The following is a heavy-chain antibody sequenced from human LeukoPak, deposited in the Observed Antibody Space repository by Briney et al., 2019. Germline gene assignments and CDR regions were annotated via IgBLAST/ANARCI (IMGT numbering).Heavy chain of an antibody. Sequence: PGGSLRLSCAASGFTFRSCDMSWVRQAPGKGLEWVPVISDNAGSTYYADSVKGRFTISRDNSKNTLYLQMNSLRAEDTAVYYCAKVFLSFCSGGNCYFDYWGQGTLVTVSS. CDR2: ISDNAGST. V-gene: IGHV3-23*01. D-gene: IGHD3-3*01. CDR1: GFTFRSCD. CDR3: AKVFLSFCSGGNCYFDY. J-gene: IGHJ4*02.